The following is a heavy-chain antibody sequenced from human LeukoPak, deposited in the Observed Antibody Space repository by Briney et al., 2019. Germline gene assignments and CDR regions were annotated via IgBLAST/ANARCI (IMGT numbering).Heavy chain of an antibody. D-gene: IGHD3-10*01. CDR3: ARGVRGVQNLFDP. V-gene: IGHV1-69*13. CDR1: GGTFSSYA. J-gene: IGHJ5*02. CDR2: IIPIFGTA. Sequence: GASVKVSCKASGGTFSSYAISWVRQAPGQGLEWMGGIIPIFGTANYAQKFQGRVTITADESTSTDYMELSSLRSEDTAVYYCARGVRGVQNLFDPWGQGTLVSVSS.